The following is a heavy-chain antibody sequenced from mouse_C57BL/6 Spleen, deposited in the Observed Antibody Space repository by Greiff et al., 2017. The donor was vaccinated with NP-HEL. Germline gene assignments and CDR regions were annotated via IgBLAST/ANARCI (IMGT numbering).Heavy chain of an antibody. V-gene: IGHV3-6*01. CDR2: ISYDGSN. CDR3: ARRLLWYFDV. Sequence: EVKVEESGPGLVKPSQSLSLTCSVTGYSITSGYYWNWIRQFPGNKLEWMGYISYDGSNNYNPSLKNRISITRDTSKNQFFLKLNSVTTEDTATYYCARRLLWYFDVWGTGTTVTVSS. D-gene: IGHD3-2*02. CDR1: GYSITSGYY. J-gene: IGHJ1*03.